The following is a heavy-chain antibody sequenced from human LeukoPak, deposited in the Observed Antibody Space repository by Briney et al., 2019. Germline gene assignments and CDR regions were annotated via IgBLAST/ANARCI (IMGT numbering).Heavy chain of an antibody. D-gene: IGHD2-15*01. Sequence: GGSLRLFCAASGFTFSSYWMSWVRQAPGKGLEWVANIKQDGSEKYYVDSVKGRFTISRDNAKNSLYLQMNGLRAEDTAVYYCAREESVAATFFDYWGQGTLVTVSS. CDR2: IKQDGSEK. V-gene: IGHV3-7*04. J-gene: IGHJ4*02. CDR3: AREESVAATFFDY. CDR1: GFTFSSYW.